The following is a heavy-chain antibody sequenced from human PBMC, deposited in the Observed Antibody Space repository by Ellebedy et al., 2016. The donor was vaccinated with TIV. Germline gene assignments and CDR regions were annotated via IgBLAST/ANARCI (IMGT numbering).Heavy chain of an antibody. D-gene: IGHD2-21*01. J-gene: IGHJ4*02. CDR2: IKSKTDGATT. Sequence: PGGSLRLSCAGSGFTLSNAWMNWVRQAPGKGLTWVGRIKSKTDGATTDYAAPVRGRFTVSRYDSKNILDWQMNNLKTEDTCVYYCTSMGLWDYWGQGTMVTVSS. V-gene: IGHV3-15*07. CDR3: TSMGLWDY. CDR1: GFTLSNAW.